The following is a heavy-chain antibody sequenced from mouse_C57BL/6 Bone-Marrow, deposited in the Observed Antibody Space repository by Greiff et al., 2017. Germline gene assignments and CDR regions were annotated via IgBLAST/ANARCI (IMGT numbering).Heavy chain of an antibody. V-gene: IGHV1-69*01. J-gene: IGHJ3*01. CDR2: IDPSDSYT. CDR1: GYTFTSYW. CDR3: ARGGSSYWFAY. D-gene: IGHD1-1*01. Sequence: VQLQQPGAELVMPGASVKLSCKASGYTFTSYWMHWVKQRPGQGLEWIGEIDPSDSYTNYNQKFKGKSTLTADKSSSTAYMQLSSLTSEDSAVYYCARGGSSYWFAYWGQGTRVTVSA.